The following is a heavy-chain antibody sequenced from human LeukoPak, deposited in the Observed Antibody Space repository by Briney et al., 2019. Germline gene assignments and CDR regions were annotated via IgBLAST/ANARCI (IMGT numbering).Heavy chain of an antibody. CDR3: ARDPKNTYYYDSSGFDY. V-gene: IGHV3-21*01. CDR1: GFTFSSYN. J-gene: IGHJ4*02. CDR2: ISSSSSYI. Sequence: GGSLRLSCAASGFTFSSYNMNWVRQAPGKGLERVSSISSSSSYIYHADSVKGRFTISRDNAKNSLYLQMNSLRAEDTATYYCARDPKNTYYYDSSGFDYWGQGTLVTVSS. D-gene: IGHD3-22*01.